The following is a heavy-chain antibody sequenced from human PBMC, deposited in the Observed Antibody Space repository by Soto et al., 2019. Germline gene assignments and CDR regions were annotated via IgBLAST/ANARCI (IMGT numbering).Heavy chain of an antibody. D-gene: IGHD6-19*01. CDR3: AKGEPGIAVAVPFFDY. Sequence: GGSLRLSCAASGFTFSSYAMSWVRQAPGKGLEWVSAISGSGGSTYYADSVKGRFTFSRDNSKNTLYLQMNSLRAEDTAVYYCAKGEPGIAVAVPFFDYWGQGTLVTVSS. V-gene: IGHV3-23*01. J-gene: IGHJ4*02. CDR1: GFTFSSYA. CDR2: ISGSGGST.